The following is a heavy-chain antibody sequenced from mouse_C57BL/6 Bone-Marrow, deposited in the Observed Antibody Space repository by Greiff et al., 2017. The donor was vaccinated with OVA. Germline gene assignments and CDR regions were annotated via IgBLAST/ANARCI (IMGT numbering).Heavy chain of an antibody. V-gene: IGHV5-9-3*01. D-gene: IGHD1-1*01. CDR3: ARHTDYYGSAPYFDC. J-gene: IGHJ2*03. CDR2: ISSGGTYT. Sequence: EVQRVESGGGLVKPGGSLKLSCAASGFTFSRYAMSWVRQTPEKRLEWVATISSGGTYTYYTDSVKGRFTISRASAENTLYLQMSSLRSEDTAMYYCARHTDYYGSAPYFDCWGQGTSLTVSS. CDR1: GFTFSRYA.